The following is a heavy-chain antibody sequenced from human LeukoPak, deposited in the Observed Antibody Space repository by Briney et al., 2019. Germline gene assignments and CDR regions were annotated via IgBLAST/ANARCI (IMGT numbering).Heavy chain of an antibody. V-gene: IGHV3-33*01. CDR3: ARDSYQDYYGRFDP. CDR2: IWDDGNNK. Sequence: GGSLRLSCAAYGFSLSNHGMHWVRQAPGKRLEWVAVIWDDGNNKRYANSVNGRFTISRDNSENTLYLQMNGLTAEDTAMYYCARDSYQDYYGRFDPWGQGTLVIVSS. D-gene: IGHD3-10*01. CDR1: GFSLSNHG. J-gene: IGHJ5*02.